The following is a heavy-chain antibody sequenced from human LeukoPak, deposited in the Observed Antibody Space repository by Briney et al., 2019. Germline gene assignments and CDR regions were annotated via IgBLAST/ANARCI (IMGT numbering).Heavy chain of an antibody. J-gene: IGHJ5*02. V-gene: IGHV3-23*01. CDR3: AKVFLGSNWYGIRFDP. CDR2: ISGSGGST. CDR1: GFTFSSYA. Sequence: WGSLRLSCAASGFTFSSYAMIWVRQAPGKGLEWVSAISGSGGSTYYADSVKGRFTISRDNSKNTLYLQMNSLKAEDTAVYYCAKVFLGSNWYGIRFDPWGQGTLVTVSS. D-gene: IGHD6-13*01.